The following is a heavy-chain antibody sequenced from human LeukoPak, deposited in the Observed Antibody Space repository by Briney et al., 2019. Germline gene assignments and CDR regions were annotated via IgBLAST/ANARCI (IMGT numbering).Heavy chain of an antibody. V-gene: IGHV3-74*01. Sequence: GGSLRLSCVASGFTFNNYWLHWVRQAPGKGLVWVSHINSDGSSTGYADSVKGRFTISRDNAKNTLYLHMNSLRAEDTAVYYCARQGYNWGDFDYWGQGTLVTVSS. CDR2: INSDGSST. D-gene: IGHD1-20*01. CDR1: GFTFNNYW. CDR3: ARQGYNWGDFDY. J-gene: IGHJ4*02.